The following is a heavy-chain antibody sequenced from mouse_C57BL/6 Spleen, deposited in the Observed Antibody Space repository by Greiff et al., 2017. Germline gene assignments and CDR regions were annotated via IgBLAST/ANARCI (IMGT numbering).Heavy chain of an antibody. J-gene: IGHJ3*01. CDR3: ARAGGKPGYAH. V-gene: IGHV1-64*01. Sequence: QVQLQQPGAELVKPGASVKLSCKASGYTFTSYWIRWVKQRPGQGLEWIGVIHPKSGSTNYNEKFKSKATLTADKSSSTAYMQLSSLTSEDSAVYYCARAGGKPGYAHWGQGTLVPVSA. D-gene: IGHD1-1*02. CDR2: IHPKSGST. CDR1: GYTFTSYW.